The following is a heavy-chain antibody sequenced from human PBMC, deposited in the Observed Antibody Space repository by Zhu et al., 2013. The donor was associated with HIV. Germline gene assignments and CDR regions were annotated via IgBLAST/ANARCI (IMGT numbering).Heavy chain of an antibody. J-gene: IGHJ6*03. CDR3: ARDPSTRYYTDI. V-gene: IGHV1-2*02. CDR1: LQVHRLL. Sequence: QVHLMQSGAEVKKPGAVSEGLLQASWLQVHRLLFTLGATGPWKGIEWMGYINPKNGDTKLAQTFRDRISVTRDTSINTVYMELRSLTSDDTAVYYCARDPSTRYYTDIWGKGTTVIVSS. CDR2: INPKNGDT.